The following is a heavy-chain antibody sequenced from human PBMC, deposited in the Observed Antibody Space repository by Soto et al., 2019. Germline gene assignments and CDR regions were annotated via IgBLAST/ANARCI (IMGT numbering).Heavy chain of an antibody. V-gene: IGHV3-30*18. J-gene: IGHJ4*02. CDR1: GFTFSSYG. CDR3: AKDRWITGTTDLDY. CDR2: ISYDGSNK. D-gene: IGHD1-7*01. Sequence: VQLLESGGGLVQPGGSLRVSCAASGFTFSSYGMHWVRQAPGKGLEWVAVISYDGSNKYYADSVKGRFTISRDNSKNTLYLQMNSLRAEDTAVYYCAKDRWITGTTDLDYWGQGTLVTVSS.